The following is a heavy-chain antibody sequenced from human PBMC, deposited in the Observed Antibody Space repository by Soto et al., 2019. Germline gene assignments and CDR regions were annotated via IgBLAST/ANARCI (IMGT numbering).Heavy chain of an antibody. V-gene: IGHV5-51*01. CDR1: GYSFTSYW. J-gene: IGHJ6*03. Sequence: GESLKISCKGSGYSFTSYWIGWVRQMPGKGLEWMGIIYPGDSDTRYSPSFQGQVTISADKSISTAYLQWSSLKASDTAMYYCARHRTVTPPHDCYYYYMDVWGKGTTVTASS. CDR2: IYPGDSDT. D-gene: IGHD4-4*01. CDR3: ARHRTVTPPHDCYYYYMDV.